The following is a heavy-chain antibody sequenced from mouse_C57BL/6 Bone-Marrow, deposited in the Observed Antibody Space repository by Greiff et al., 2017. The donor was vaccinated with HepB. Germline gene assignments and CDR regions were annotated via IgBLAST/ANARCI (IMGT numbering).Heavy chain of an antibody. V-gene: IGHV10-1*01. CDR3: VRHRGISAMDY. D-gene: IGHD3-3*01. J-gene: IGHJ4*01. Sequence: EVQLQESGGGLVQPKGSLKLSCAASGFSFNTYAMNWVRQAPGKGLEWVARIRSKSNNYATYYADSVKDRFTISRDDSESMLYLQMNNLKTEDTDIYYCVRHRGISAMDYWGEGTSVTVSS. CDR1: GFSFNTYA. CDR2: IRSKSNNYAT.